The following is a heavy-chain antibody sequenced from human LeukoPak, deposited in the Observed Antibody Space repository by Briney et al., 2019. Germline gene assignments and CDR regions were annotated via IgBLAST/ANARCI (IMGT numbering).Heavy chain of an antibody. V-gene: IGHV1-18*01. Sequence: ASVKVSCKPYGYTFTNYGISWVRQAPGQGLEWMGWISAYNGNTNYAQKFQGRVTMTTDTSTSTRYMELRSLTSDDTAVYYCARELYYESSGYSVHFQYWGQGTLVTVSS. D-gene: IGHD3-22*01. CDR3: ARELYYESSGYSVHFQY. CDR1: GYTFTNYG. CDR2: ISAYNGNT. J-gene: IGHJ1*01.